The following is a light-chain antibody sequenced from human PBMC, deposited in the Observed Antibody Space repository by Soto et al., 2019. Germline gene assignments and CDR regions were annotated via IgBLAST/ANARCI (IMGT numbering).Light chain of an antibody. Sequence: IQMTQSPSSVSASVGDRVTITCQASREISTWLAWYQQKPGKAPKLLIYSASALKRGVPSSFSGSGSGTDFALTVSSLQPEDFATYYCQQADTFPWTFGQGTKVEIQ. CDR3: QQADTFPWT. J-gene: IGKJ1*01. CDR2: SAS. CDR1: REISTW. V-gene: IGKV1D-12*01.